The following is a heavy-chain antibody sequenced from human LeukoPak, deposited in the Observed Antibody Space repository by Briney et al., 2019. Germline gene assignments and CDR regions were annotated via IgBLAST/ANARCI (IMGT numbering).Heavy chain of an antibody. CDR2: IDGSGSS. Sequence: SETLSLTCSVSGGSIRLYYWNWIRQSAGKGLEWIGRIDGSGSSPYSPSLGSRVAMSVDSSKSQISLKLISVTAADTAVYYCARSPLSSSGWYRADYWGQGLRVTVSS. V-gene: IGHV4-4*07. J-gene: IGHJ4*02. CDR3: ARSPLSSSGWYRADY. D-gene: IGHD6-19*01. CDR1: GGSIRLYY.